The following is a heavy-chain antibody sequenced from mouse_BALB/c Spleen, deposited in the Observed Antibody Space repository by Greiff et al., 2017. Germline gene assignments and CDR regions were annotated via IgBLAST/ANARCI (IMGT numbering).Heavy chain of an antibody. CDR1: GFSLTSYG. V-gene: IGHV2-9*02. D-gene: IGHD1-1*01. J-gene: IGHJ1*01. Sequence: VQLQESGPGLVAPSQSLSITCTVSGFSLTSYGVHWVRQPPGKGLEWLGVIWAGGSTNYNSALMSRLSISKDNSKSQVFLKMNSLQTDDTAMYYCARERDYYGSSYAYFDVWGAGTTVTVSS. CDR2: IWAGGST. CDR3: ARERDYYGSSYAYFDV.